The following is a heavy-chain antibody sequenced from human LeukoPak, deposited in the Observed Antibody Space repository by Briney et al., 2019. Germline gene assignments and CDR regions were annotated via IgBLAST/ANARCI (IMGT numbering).Heavy chain of an antibody. CDR3: KRQHTAWYVDY. D-gene: IGHD1-1*01. CDR1: GFSFSNYA. J-gene: IGHJ4*02. V-gene: IGHV3-23*01. CDR2: VSASGAST. Sequence: GGSLRLSCAASGFSFSNYAMSWVRQAPGKGLEWVSGVSASGASTYSEDSVKGRFIISRDNSDNTVFLHMNSLRAEDTAVYYCKRQHTAWYVDYWGQGILVTVSS.